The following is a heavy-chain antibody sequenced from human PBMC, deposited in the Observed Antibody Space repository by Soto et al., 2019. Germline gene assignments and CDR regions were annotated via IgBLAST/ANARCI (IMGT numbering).Heavy chain of an antibody. CDR1: GYTFTRYH. Sequence: QVQFVQSGAEVKKPGASVKVSCKTPGYTFTRYHIHWVRQAPGQRLEWMGWINVGNGNTRYSQKFQGRLTLTRDTPGNTASLELNSLISEGTAVYYCPTPQAYAGCLDSWGQGTLVTVSS. J-gene: IGHJ4*02. CDR2: INVGNGNT. D-gene: IGHD2-2*01. V-gene: IGHV1-3*01. CDR3: PTPQAYAGCLDS.